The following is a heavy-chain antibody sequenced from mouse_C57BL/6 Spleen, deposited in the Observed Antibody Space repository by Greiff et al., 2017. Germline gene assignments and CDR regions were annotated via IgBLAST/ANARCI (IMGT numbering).Heavy chain of an antibody. CDR1: GFTFSDYY. D-gene: IGHD2-5*01. CDR2: ISNGGGST. CDR3: ARLSNYDAMDY. Sequence: EVKLMESGGGLVQPGGSLKLSCAASGFTFSDYYMYWVRQTPEKRLEWVAYISNGGGSTYYPDTVKGRFTISRDNAKNTLYLQMSRLKSEDTAMYYCARLSNYDAMDYWGQGTSVTVSS. J-gene: IGHJ4*01. V-gene: IGHV5-12*01.